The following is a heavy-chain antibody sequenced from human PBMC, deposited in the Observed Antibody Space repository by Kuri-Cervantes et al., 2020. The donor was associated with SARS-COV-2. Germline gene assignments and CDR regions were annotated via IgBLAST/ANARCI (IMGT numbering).Heavy chain of an antibody. CDR2: INPSGGST. V-gene: IGHV1-46*01. CDR3: ARDLTVTTTYYYYYYGMDV. Sequence: ASLKVSCKASGYTFTSYDINWVRQATGQGLEWMGIINPSGGSTSYAQKFQGRVTMTRDTSTSTVYMELSSLRSEDTAVYYCARDLTVTTTYYYYYYGMDVWGQGTTVTVSS. CDR1: GYTFTSYD. D-gene: IGHD4-11*01. J-gene: IGHJ6*02.